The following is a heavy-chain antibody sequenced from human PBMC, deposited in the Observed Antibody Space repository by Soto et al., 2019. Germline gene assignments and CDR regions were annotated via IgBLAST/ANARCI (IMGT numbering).Heavy chain of an antibody. J-gene: IGHJ4*02. CDR2: LYWDDDE. CDR1: GFSLSTRGVG. V-gene: IGHV2-5*02. CDR3: AHRPRGFTYFFDY. Sequence: QITLNESGPTLVKPTQTLTLTCTFSGFSLSTRGVGVGWIRQPPGKALEWLALLYWDDDERYSPSLMSRLTITKDTSKTQVFHPMTNVDPVDTATYYCAHRPRGFTYFFDYWGQGTLVTVSS.